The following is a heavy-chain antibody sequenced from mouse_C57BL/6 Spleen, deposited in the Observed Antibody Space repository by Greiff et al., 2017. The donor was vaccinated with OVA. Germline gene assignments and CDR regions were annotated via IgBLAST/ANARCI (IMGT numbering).Heavy chain of an antibody. CDR2: ISDGGSYT. CDR1: GFTFSSYA. V-gene: IGHV5-4*01. Sequence: EVKLMESGGGLVKPGGSLKLSCAASGFTFSSYAMSWVRQTPEKRLEWVATISDGGSYTYYPDNVKGRFTISRDNAKNNLYLQMSHLKSEDTAMYYCARDLTEDYFDYWGQGTTLTVSS. J-gene: IGHJ2*01. CDR3: ARDLTEDYFDY.